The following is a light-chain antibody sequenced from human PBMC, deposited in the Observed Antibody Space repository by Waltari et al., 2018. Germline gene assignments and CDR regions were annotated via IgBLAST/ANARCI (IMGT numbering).Light chain of an antibody. CDR1: NSNIGGNS. CDR2: NDN. V-gene: IGLV1-44*01. Sequence: QSVLTQPPSVSGTPGQRVTISCSGRNSNIGGNSVNWYQQLPGTAPKLLIYNDNQGPSGVPDRFSASKSGTSASLAITGLQSEDDAYYYCAVWDDSLGGVFGGGTKLTVL. CDR3: AVWDDSLGGV. J-gene: IGLJ3*02.